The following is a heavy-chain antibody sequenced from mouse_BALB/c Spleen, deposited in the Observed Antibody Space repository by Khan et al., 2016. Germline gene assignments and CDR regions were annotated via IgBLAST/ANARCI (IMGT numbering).Heavy chain of an antibody. CDR3: ARFSYGNYAPY. D-gene: IGHD2-10*02. J-gene: IGHJ3*01. CDR2: IYPVDGDT. Sequence: QVQLQQPGAELVRPGSSVKISCKASGYAFSSYWMNWVKQRPGQGLEWIGQIYPVDGDTNYNGKFKGKATLTADKSSSTAYMQLSSLTSEGSAVYFCARFSYGNYAPYWGQGTLVTVSA. CDR1: GYAFSSYW. V-gene: IGHV1-80*01.